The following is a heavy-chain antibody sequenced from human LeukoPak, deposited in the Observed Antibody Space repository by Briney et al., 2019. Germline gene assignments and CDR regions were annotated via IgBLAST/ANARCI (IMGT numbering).Heavy chain of an antibody. D-gene: IGHD3-10*01. CDR1: GFTFSSYW. CDR2: IKQDGSEK. Sequence: GGSLRLSCAASGFTFSSYWMSWVRQAPGKGLEWVANIKQDGSEKYYVDSVKGRFTISRDNAKNSLYLQMNSLRAEDMAVYYCARTTWFGAPINYGMDVWGQGTTVTVSS. CDR3: ARTTWFGAPINYGMDV. V-gene: IGHV3-7*01. J-gene: IGHJ6*02.